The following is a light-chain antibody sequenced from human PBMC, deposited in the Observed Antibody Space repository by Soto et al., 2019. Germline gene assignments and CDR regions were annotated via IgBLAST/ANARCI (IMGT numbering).Light chain of an antibody. CDR2: GAF. CDR1: QDIGSW. Sequence: DLQLNQSPSSVSASVGDRVTVPCRASQDIGSWLAWYQQKPGKAPDLLRYGAFIVQDGLPSRFYGSGSGTDFTLTISGLQPEDFATYYCHQGGKFPITFGQGTRLEI. J-gene: IGKJ5*01. CDR3: HQGGKFPIT. V-gene: IGKV1-12*01.